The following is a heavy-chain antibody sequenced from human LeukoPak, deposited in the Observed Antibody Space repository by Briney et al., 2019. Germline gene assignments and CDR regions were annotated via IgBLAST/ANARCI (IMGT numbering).Heavy chain of an antibody. CDR1: GYRFTNFD. CDR3: ARGPRESSSSDY. D-gene: IGHD6-13*01. V-gene: IGHV1-8*01. J-gene: IGHJ4*02. Sequence: ASVKISCTTSGYRFTNFDINWVRQAPGQRLEWMGWMNPDNGNTGYAQKFQGRVSMSGDTSISTAFMVLSSLRSDDTAVYFCARGPRESSSSDYWGQGTLVSVSS. CDR2: MNPDNGNT.